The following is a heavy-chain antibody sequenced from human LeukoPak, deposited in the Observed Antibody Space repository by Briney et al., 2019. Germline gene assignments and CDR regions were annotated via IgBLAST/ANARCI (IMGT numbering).Heavy chain of an antibody. Sequence: SETLSLTCAVYGGSFSGYYWSWIRQPPGKGLEWVGEINHSGSTNYNPSLKSRVTISVDTSKNQFSLKLSSVTAADTAVYYCAREYSYGHGFDYWGQGTLVTVFS. CDR3: AREYSYGHGFDY. J-gene: IGHJ4*02. CDR2: INHSGST. CDR1: GGSFSGYY. V-gene: IGHV4-34*01. D-gene: IGHD5-18*01.